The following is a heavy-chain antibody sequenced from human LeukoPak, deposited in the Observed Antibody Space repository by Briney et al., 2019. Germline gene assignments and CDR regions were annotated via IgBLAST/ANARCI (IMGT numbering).Heavy chain of an antibody. CDR1: GFTFSSYG. CDR3: AKGHAFDI. J-gene: IGHJ3*02. Sequence: GGSLRLSCAASGFTFSSYGMHWVRQAPGKGLEWVAVISYDGSNKYYADSVKGRFTISRDNSKNTLYLQMNSLRAEDTAVYYCAKGHAFDIWGQGTMVTVSS. CDR2: ISYDGSNK. V-gene: IGHV3-30*18.